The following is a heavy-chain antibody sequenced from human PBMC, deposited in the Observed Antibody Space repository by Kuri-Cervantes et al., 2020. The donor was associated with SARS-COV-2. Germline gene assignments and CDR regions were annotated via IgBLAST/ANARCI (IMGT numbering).Heavy chain of an antibody. CDR2: IYYSGST. D-gene: IGHD3-10*01. CDR3: ARDRSDIRITMVRIGGTNWFDP. V-gene: IGHV4-39*02. CDR1: GGSISSSSYY. Sequence: SETLSLTCTVSGGSISSSSYYWGWIRQPPGKGLEWIGSIYYSGSTYYNPSLKSRVTISVDTSKNQFSLKLSSVTAADTAVYYCARDRSDIRITMVRIGGTNWFDPWGQGTLVTVSS. J-gene: IGHJ5*02.